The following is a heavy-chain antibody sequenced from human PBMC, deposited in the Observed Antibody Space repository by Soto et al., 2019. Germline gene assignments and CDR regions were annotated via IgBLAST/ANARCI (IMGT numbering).Heavy chain of an antibody. CDR3: AAQVAIVVVPAAIHRYFGY. V-gene: IGHV1-69*01. J-gene: IGHJ4*02. CDR1: GGTFSSYA. CDR2: IIPIFGTA. Sequence: QVQLVQSGAEVKKPGSSVKVSCKASGGTFSSYAISWVRQAPGQGLEWMGGIIPIFGTANYAQKFQGRVTITADESTSTAYMELSSLRSEDTAVYYCAAQVAIVVVPAAIHRYFGYWGQGTLVTVSS. D-gene: IGHD2-2*01.